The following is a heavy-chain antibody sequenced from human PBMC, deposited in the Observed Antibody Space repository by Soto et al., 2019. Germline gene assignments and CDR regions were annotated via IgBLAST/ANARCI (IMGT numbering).Heavy chain of an antibody. J-gene: IGHJ5*02. V-gene: IGHV6-1*01. CDR2: TYYKSKWYN. Sequence: SQPLSLTCAISGDSVSSNSAAWNWIRQSPSRGLEWLGRTYYKSKWYNDYAVSVKSRITINPDTSKNRFSLQLNSVSPEDTAVYYCTREVDDGTNCVDPGGQGILVSVS. CDR3: TREVDDGTNCVDP. D-gene: IGHD1-1*01. CDR1: GDSVSSNSAA.